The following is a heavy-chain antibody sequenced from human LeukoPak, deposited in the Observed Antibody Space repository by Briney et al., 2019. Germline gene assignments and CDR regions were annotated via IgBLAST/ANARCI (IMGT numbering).Heavy chain of an antibody. CDR1: GGSISSYY. Sequence: SETLSLTCTVSGGSISSYYWSWVRKPPGKGLEWIGYIYYSGSTNYNPSLKSRVTISVDTSKNQFSLKLSSVTAADTAVYYCARVAGYVIDYWGQGTLVTVSS. V-gene: IGHV4-59*01. CDR2: IYYSGST. CDR3: ARVAGYVIDY. J-gene: IGHJ4*02. D-gene: IGHD5-12*01.